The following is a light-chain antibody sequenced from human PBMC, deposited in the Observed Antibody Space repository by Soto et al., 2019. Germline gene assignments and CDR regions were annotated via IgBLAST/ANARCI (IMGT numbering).Light chain of an antibody. Sequence: EIALTQSPGTLSLSPGERATLSCRASQSVSSSYLAWYQQKPGQAPRLLIYGASSRAPGIPDRFSGSGSGTDFTLTISRLEPEDFAVYYCQQYGSPRTFGQGTKV. V-gene: IGKV3-20*01. CDR2: GAS. CDR3: QQYGSPRT. CDR1: QSVSSSY. J-gene: IGKJ1*01.